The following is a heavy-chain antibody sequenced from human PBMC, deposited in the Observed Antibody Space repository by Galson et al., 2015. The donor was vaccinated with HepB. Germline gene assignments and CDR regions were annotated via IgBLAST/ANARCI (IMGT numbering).Heavy chain of an antibody. D-gene: IGHD5-18*01. J-gene: IGHJ3*02. V-gene: IGHV3-30*02. CDR1: GFIFNTYS. Sequence: SLRLSCAASGFIFNTYSIDWVRQAPGKGLEWVAFIRYDGSNKYYADSVKGRFTISRDNSKNTLYLQMNSLRAEDTAVYYCAKDPLRYSYGYDAFDIWGQGTMVTVSS. CDR3: AKDPLRYSYGYDAFDI. CDR2: IRYDGSNK.